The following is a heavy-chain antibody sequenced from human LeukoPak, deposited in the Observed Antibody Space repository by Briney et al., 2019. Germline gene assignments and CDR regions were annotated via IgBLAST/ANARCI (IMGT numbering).Heavy chain of an antibody. CDR2: IIPIFGTA. Sequence: LVKVSCKASGGTFSSYAISWVRHAPGQGLEWMGWIIPIFGTANYAQKFQGRVTITADESTSTAYMELSSLRSEDTAVYYCGQTNGRYSGYDPTPYYYYMDVWGKGTTVTVSS. J-gene: IGHJ6*03. V-gene: IGHV1-69*01. CDR3: GQTNGRYSGYDPTPYYYYMDV. CDR1: GGTFSSYA. D-gene: IGHD5-12*01.